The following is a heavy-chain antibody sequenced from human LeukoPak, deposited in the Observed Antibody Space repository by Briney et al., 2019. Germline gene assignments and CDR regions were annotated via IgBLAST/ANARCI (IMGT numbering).Heavy chain of an antibody. CDR1: GFTFSSYG. Sequence: SGGSLRLSCAASGFTFSSYGMHWVRQAPGKGLEWVAVISYDGSNKYYADSVKGRFTISRDNSKNTLYLQMNSLRAEDTAVYYCAKEERYFDWFVYYYYYGMDVWGQGTTVTVSS. D-gene: IGHD3-9*01. J-gene: IGHJ6*02. CDR2: ISYDGSNK. V-gene: IGHV3-30*18. CDR3: AKEERYFDWFVYYYYYGMDV.